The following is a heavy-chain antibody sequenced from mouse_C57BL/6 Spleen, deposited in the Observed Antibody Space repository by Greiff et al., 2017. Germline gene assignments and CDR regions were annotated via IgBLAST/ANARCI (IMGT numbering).Heavy chain of an antibody. CDR2: IDPSDSYT. J-gene: IGHJ2*01. CDR1: GYTFTSYW. V-gene: IGHV1-69*01. D-gene: IGHD1-1*01. Sequence: VQLQQPGAELVMPGASVKLSCKASGYTFTSYWMHWVKQRPGQGLEWIGEIDPSDSYTNDNQKFKGKSTLTVDKSSSTAYMQLSSLTSEDSAVYYCARTPYGSSLDYWGQGTTLTVSS. CDR3: ARTPYGSSLDY.